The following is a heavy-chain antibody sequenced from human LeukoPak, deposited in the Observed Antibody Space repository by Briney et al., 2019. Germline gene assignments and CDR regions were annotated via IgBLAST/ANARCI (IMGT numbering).Heavy chain of an antibody. CDR1: AASFSGYY. Sequence: SETRSLTSALYAASFSGYYCSWVRHPPGKGREWIGEINHSGSTNYNPPLKSRVTISVDTSKNQFSLKLSSVTAADTAVYYCARAPYSSSWHVDYWGQGTLVTVSS. D-gene: IGHD6-13*01. V-gene: IGHV4-34*01. J-gene: IGHJ4*02. CDR3: ARAPYSSSWHVDY. CDR2: INHSGST.